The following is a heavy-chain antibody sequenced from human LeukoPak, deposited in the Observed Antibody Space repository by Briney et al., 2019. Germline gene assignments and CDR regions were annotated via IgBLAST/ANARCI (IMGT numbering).Heavy chain of an antibody. CDR1: GLTFSTSG. Sequence: GGSLRLSCTASGLTFSTSGFNWLRQAPGKGLEWVASIGPTGSDRYHADSIKGRFTISRDNANNFLYLQMNSLRAEDTAVYYCATETNGRHYDYWGQGTLLTVSS. J-gene: IGHJ4*02. CDR2: IGPTGSDR. V-gene: IGHV3-21*06. CDR3: ATETNGRHYDY. D-gene: IGHD1-14*01.